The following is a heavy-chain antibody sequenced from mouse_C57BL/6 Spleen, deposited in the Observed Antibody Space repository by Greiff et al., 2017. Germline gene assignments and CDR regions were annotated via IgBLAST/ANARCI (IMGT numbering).Heavy chain of an antibody. J-gene: IGHJ4*01. V-gene: IGHV1-42*01. CDR2: INPSTGGT. Sequence: VQLQQSGPELVKPGASVKISCKASGYSFTGYYMNWVKQSPEKSLEWIGEINPSTGGTTYNQKFKAKATLTVDKSSSTAYMQLKSLTSEDSAVYYCARPVHYYYAMDYWGQGTSVTVSS. CDR3: ARPVHYYYAMDY. CDR1: GYSFTGYY.